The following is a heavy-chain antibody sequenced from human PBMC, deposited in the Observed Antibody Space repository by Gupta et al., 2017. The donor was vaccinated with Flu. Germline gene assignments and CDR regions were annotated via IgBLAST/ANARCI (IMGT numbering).Heavy chain of an antibody. CDR3: AKLAMRAVAGKGPVGWYFDL. V-gene: IGHV3-23*01. D-gene: IGHD6-19*01. J-gene: IGHJ2*01. CDR1: GFTFSSYA. CDR2: IRGSGGST. Sequence: EVQLLESGGGLVQPGGSLRLSCAASGFTFSSYAMSWVRQAPGKGLEWVSAIRGSGGSTYYADSVKGRFTISRDNSKNTLYLQMNSLRAEDTAVYYCAKLAMRAVAGKGPVGWYFDLWGRGTLVTVSS.